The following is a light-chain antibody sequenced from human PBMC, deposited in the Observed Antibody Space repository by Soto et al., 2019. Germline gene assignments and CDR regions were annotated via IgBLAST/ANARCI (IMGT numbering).Light chain of an antibody. V-gene: IGLV2-8*01. CDR2: EVS. J-gene: IGLJ1*01. CDR1: TSDVGDYDY. Sequence: QSALTQPASVSGSPGQSITISCTGTTSDVGDYDYVSWYQQHPGKAPKLLIYEVSKRPSGVPDRFSGSKSGNTASLTVSGLQAEDEADYYCSSFAGSNNFPYVFGTGTKVTVL. CDR3: SSFAGSNNFPYV.